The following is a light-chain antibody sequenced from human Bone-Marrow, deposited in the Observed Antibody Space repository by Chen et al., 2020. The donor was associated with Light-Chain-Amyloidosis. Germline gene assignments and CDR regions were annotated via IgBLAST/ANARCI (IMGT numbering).Light chain of an antibody. J-gene: IGLJ1*01. V-gene: IGLV2-14*01. CDR3: SSYTITNTLV. CDR2: EVT. CDR1: SSDVGGDNH. Sequence: QSPLTQPASMSGSPGQSITISCTGTSSDVGGDNHVSWYQQHPDKAPKLMIYEVTNRPSWVPDRFSGSKSDNTASLTISGLQTEDEADYFCSSYTITNTLVFGSGTRVTVL.